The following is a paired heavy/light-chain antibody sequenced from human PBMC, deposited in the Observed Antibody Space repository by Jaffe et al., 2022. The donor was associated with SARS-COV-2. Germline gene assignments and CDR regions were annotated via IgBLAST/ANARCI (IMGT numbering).Light chain of an antibody. V-gene: IGLV1-40*01. CDR3: QSYDSSLSASYV. Sequence: QSVLTQPPSVSGAPGQRVTISCTGSSSNIGAGYDVHWYQQLPGTAPKLLIYGNSNRPSGVPDRFSGSKSGTSASLAITGLQAEDEADYYCQSYDSSLSASYVFGTGTKVTVL. CDR1: SSNIGAGYD. CDR2: GNS. J-gene: IGLJ1*01.
Heavy chain of an antibody. CDR1: GFTFSDYY. CDR3: ARGVGYCSSTSCSNNWFDP. Sequence: QVQLVESGGGLVKPGGSLRLSCAASGFTFSDYYMSWIRQAPGKGLEWVSYISSSGSTIYYADSVKGRFTISRDNAKNSLYLQMNSLRAEDTAVYYCARGVGYCSSTSCSNNWFDPWGQGTLVTVSS. D-gene: IGHD2-2*01. V-gene: IGHV3-11*01. J-gene: IGHJ5*02. CDR2: ISSSGSTI.